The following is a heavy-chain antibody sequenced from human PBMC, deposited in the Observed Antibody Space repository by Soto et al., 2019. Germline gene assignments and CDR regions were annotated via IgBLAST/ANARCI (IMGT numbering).Heavy chain of an antibody. CDR2: ISDRGATT. J-gene: IGHJ4*02. CDR1: GFTISSNA. Sequence: GGSLRLSCAASGFTISSNAMYWVRQAPGKGLEWVSAISDRGATTHYADSVKGRFTISRDTSKNTLYLQLNTLRADDTAVYYCAKDKPGKTSSDYWRQATLVTVSS. CDR3: AKDKPGKTSSDY. V-gene: IGHV3-23*01.